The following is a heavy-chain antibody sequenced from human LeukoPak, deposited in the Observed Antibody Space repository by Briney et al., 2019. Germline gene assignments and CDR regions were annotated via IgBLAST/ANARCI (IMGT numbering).Heavy chain of an antibody. V-gene: IGHV1-18*04. CDR1: GCTFTGSY. CDR2: ISAYNGNT. D-gene: IGHD3-22*01. CDR3: ARVGYYDSSGWFDY. Sequence: ASVKVSCKASGCTFTGSYMHWVRQAPGQGLEWMGWISAYNGNTNYAQKLQGRVTMTTDTSTSTAYMELRSLRSDDTAVYYCARVGYYDSSGWFDYWGQGTLVTVSS. J-gene: IGHJ4*02.